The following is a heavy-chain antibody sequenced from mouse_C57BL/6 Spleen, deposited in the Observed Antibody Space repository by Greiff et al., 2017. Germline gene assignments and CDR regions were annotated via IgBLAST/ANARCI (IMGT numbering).Heavy chain of an antibody. D-gene: IGHD3-2*02. CDR1: GYAFTNYL. J-gene: IGHJ3*01. V-gene: IGHV1-54*01. CDR2: INPGSGGT. CDR3: ARETAQATWFAY. Sequence: QVQLQQSGAELVRPGTSVKVSCKASGYAFTNYLIEWVKQRPGQGLEWIGVINPGSGGTNYNEKFKGKATLTADKSSSTAYMQLSSLTSEDSAVYFCARETAQATWFAYWGQGTLVTVCA.